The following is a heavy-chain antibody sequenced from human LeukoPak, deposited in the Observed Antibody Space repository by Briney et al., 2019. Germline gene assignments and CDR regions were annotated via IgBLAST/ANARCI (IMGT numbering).Heavy chain of an antibody. Sequence: GGSLRLSCAAAGFTFSDYWMSWVRQAPGKGLEWVANIKQDGSEKYYVDSVKGRFTISRDNAKNSLYLQMNSLRVEDTAVYYCAKDPVVALPDYWGQGTLVTVSS. CDR2: IKQDGSEK. CDR1: GFTFSDYW. D-gene: IGHD2-15*01. J-gene: IGHJ4*02. CDR3: AKDPVVALPDY. V-gene: IGHV3-7*01.